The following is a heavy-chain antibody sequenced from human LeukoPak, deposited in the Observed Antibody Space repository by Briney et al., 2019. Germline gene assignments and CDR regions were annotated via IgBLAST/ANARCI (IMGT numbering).Heavy chain of an antibody. CDR1: GASINSYY. V-gene: IGHV4-59*08. Sequence: SDTLSLTCTVSGASINSYYRSWIRQPPAKGLEWIGNIYYSGSTNYNPSLNSRSTQSVEPSKSHFSLKVSSVTAADTAMYFCARQWAAGWFDPWGQGTLVTVSS. CDR3: ARQWAAGWFDP. D-gene: IGHD6-13*01. J-gene: IGHJ5*02. CDR2: IYYSGST.